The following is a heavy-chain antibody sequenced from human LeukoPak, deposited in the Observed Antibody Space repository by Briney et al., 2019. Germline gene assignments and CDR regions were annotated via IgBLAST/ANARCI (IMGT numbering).Heavy chain of an antibody. V-gene: IGHV3-30*02. CDR1: GFTFSTYG. Sequence: GGSLRLSCAASGFTFSTYGMHWVRQAPGKGLEWVAFVQYDGSDKHYADSVKGQFTISRDNSKSALYLQMESLRPEDTAMYYCAEDQKLEPFHYWGQGTLVTVSS. D-gene: IGHD1-1*01. J-gene: IGHJ4*02. CDR3: AEDQKLEPFHY. CDR2: VQYDGSDK.